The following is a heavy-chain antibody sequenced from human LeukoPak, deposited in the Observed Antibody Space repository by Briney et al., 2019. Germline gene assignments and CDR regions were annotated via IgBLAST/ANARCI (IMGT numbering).Heavy chain of an antibody. CDR3: ARDRSSSWYPYDYYYYGMDV. CDR2: IIPIFGTA. J-gene: IGHJ6*02. V-gene: IGHV1-69*05. D-gene: IGHD6-13*01. CDR1: GGTFSSYA. Sequence: SVKVSCKASGGTFSSYAISRVRQAPGQGLVWMGGIIPIFGTANYAQKLQGRVTITTDTSTSTAYMERRSLRSGDTAVYYCARDRSSSWYPYDYYYYGMDVWGQGTTVTVSS.